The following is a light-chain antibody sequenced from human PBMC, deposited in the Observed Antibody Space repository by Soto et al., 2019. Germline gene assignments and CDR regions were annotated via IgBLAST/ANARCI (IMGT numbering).Light chain of an antibody. CDR3: QQVDTFPST. CDR2: AAS. CDR1: QDISSW. Sequence: DIQMTQSPPSVSASIGDRVAITCRASQDISSWLAWYQQKPGKAPSLLIYAASNLQSGVPSRFHGSRSATDFTLTISSLQPEDFATYFCQQVDTFPSTFGGGTKVEIK. J-gene: IGKJ4*01. V-gene: IGKV1-12*02.